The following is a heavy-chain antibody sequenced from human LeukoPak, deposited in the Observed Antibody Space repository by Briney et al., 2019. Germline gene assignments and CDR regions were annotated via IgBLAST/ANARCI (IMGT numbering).Heavy chain of an antibody. V-gene: IGHV3-23*01. CDR1: GVTFNSYG. D-gene: IGHD4-23*01. CDR3: SKYLVYGGNWFHP. CDR2: ISDSGGST. J-gene: IGHJ5*02. Sequence: GGSLRLSCAASGVTFNSYGMHWVRQAPGKGLEWVSAISDSGGSTYYADSVKGRFTISRDNSNKTLYLQMNSLRAEETAVFYFSKYLVYGGNWFHPWGQGTLVTVSS.